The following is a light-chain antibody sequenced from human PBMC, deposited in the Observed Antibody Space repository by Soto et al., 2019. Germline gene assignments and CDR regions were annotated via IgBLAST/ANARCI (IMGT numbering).Light chain of an antibody. J-gene: IGLJ1*01. CDR3: CSYAGINTFAV. Sequence: QSALTQPRSVSGSPGQSVTISCTGTSNDVGGYKYVSWYQQSSGKAPKLMIYDVTQRPSGVPDRFSGSKSGNTASLTISGLQPEDESDYYCCSYAGINTFAVFGTGTKVTVL. V-gene: IGLV2-11*01. CDR2: DVT. CDR1: SNDVGGYKY.